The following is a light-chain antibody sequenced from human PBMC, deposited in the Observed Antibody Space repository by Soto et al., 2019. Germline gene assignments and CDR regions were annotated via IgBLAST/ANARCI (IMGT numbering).Light chain of an antibody. Sequence: DIQTTQSPPSLSASKGDRITITCGASQSINTYLNWYQQKPGNAPKLLIYAASSLQSGVPSKFSGNGSGTDFTLSISSLRPEDLATYYCQHSYRTPWTVGPGTMVDIK. V-gene: IGKV1-39*01. CDR1: QSINTY. J-gene: IGKJ1*01. CDR2: AAS. CDR3: QHSYRTPWT.